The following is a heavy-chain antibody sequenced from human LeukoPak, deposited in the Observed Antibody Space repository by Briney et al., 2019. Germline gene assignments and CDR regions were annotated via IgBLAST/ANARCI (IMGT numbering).Heavy chain of an antibody. CDR1: GGSISSSNW. D-gene: IGHD6-19*01. CDR3: ARGPIAVAGPGSWFDP. J-gene: IGHJ5*02. CDR2: IYHSGST. Sequence: SETLSLTCAVSGGSISSSNWWSWVRPPPGKGLEWIGEIYHSGSTNYNPSLKSRVTISVDTSKNQFSLKLSSVTAADTAVYYCARGPIAVAGPGSWFDPWGQGTLVTVSS. V-gene: IGHV4-4*02.